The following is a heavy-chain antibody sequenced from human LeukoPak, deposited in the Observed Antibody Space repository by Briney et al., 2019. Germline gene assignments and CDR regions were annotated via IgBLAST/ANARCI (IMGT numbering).Heavy chain of an antibody. CDR1: GFTFSSYS. CDR2: ISSSSSYI. J-gene: IGHJ4*02. CDR3: ARGGYCSSTSCHFDY. D-gene: IGHD2-2*01. Sequence: GGSLRLSCAASGFTFSSYSMNWVHQAPGKGLEWVSSISSSSSYIYHADSVKGRFTISRDNAKNSLYLQMNSLRAEDTAVYYCARGGYCSSTSCHFDYWGQGTLVTVSS. V-gene: IGHV3-21*01.